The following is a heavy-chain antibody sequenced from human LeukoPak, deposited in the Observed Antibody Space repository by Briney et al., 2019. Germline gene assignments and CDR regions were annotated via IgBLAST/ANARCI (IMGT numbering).Heavy chain of an antibody. J-gene: IGHJ4*02. CDR1: GFTFSSYG. CDR2: ISYDGSNK. CDR3: AREESYYFDY. V-gene: IGHV3-30*03. Sequence: PGRSLRLSCAASGFTFSSYGMHWVRQAPGKGLEWVAVISYDGSNKYYADSVKGRFTISRDNSENTLYLQMNSLRAEDTAVYYCAREESYYFDYWGQGTLVTVSS. D-gene: IGHD1-26*01.